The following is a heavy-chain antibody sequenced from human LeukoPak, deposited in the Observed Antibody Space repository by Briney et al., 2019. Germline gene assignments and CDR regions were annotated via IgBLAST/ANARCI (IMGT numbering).Heavy chain of an antibody. Sequence: GGSLRLSCAASGFTVSSNYMSWVRQAPGKGLEWVSVIYSGGSTYYADSVKGRFTISRDNSKNTLYLQMNSLRAEDTAVYYCASRATVTTDRFWFDPWGQGTLVTVSS. CDR3: ASRATVTTDRFWFDP. CDR1: GFTVSSNY. J-gene: IGHJ5*02. D-gene: IGHD4-11*01. V-gene: IGHV3-53*01. CDR2: IYSGGST.